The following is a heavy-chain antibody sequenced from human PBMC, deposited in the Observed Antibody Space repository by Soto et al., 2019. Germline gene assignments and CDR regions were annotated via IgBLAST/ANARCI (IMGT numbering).Heavy chain of an antibody. Sequence: QVQLVESGGGVVQPGRSLRLSCAASGFTFSSYAMHWVRQAPGKGLEWVAVISYDGSNKYYADSVKGRFTISRDNSKNTRYLQMNGLRAETTAVYYCARGGIAVAGARHYYYGMDVWGQGTTVTVSS. D-gene: IGHD6-19*01. CDR2: ISYDGSNK. CDR3: ARGGIAVAGARHYYYGMDV. J-gene: IGHJ6*02. CDR1: GFTFSSYA. V-gene: IGHV3-30*01.